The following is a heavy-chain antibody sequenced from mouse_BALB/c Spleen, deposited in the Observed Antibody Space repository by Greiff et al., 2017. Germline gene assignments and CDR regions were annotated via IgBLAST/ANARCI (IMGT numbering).Heavy chain of an antibody. Sequence: VMLVESGAELMKPGASVKISCKATGYTFSSYWIEWVKQRPGHGLEWIGEILPGSGSTNYNEKFKGKATFTADTSSNTAYMQLSSLTSEDSAVYYCARRGTITTVVEVFDYWGQGTTLTVSS. D-gene: IGHD1-1*01. J-gene: IGHJ2*01. V-gene: IGHV1-9*01. CDR1: GYTFSSYW. CDR2: ILPGSGST. CDR3: ARRGTITTVVEVFDY.